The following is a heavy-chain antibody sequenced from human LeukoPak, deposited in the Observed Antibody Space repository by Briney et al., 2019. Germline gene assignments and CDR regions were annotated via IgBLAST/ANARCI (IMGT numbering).Heavy chain of an antibody. J-gene: IGHJ2*01. Sequence: SETLSLTCTVSGGSISTYYWNWIRQPPGKGLEWLGYISNTGTTIYNPSLKGRVTLSLNTSKNQFSLRLSSVTAADTAVYYCAGTYGDYVPGYFDLWGRGTLVTVSS. D-gene: IGHD4-17*01. CDR2: ISNTGTT. CDR3: AGTYGDYVPGYFDL. CDR1: GGSISTYY. V-gene: IGHV4-59*08.